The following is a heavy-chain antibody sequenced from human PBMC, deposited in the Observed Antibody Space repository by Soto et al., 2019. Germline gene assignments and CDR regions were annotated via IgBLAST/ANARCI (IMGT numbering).Heavy chain of an antibody. J-gene: IGHJ4*02. CDR1: GYTFNRHY. CDR3: ATRRGVGLTSSSFDY. Sequence: QVQLVQSGAEVRKPGASVKVSCKASGYTFNRHYIQWVRQAPGQGLEWMGMIDPSGGDTNYAKKFQGSVTLTSDTSTSTVYMELSSLRSEDTSVYYCATRRGVGLTSSSFDYWGPGTLVIVSS. D-gene: IGHD1-26*01. CDR2: IDPSGGDT. V-gene: IGHV1-46*02.